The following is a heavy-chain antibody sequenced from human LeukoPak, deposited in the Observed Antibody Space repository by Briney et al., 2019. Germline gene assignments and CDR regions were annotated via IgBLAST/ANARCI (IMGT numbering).Heavy chain of an antibody. D-gene: IGHD3-3*01. J-gene: IGHJ5*02. CDR3: AKMERAYDFWSGYYNWFDP. CDR1: GFTLSSYA. Sequence: GSLRLSCAASGFTLSSYAMTWVRQAPGRGLEWVSSVDGGGGGTYYADSVKGRFTISRDNSKDTLYLQMNSLRAEDTAVYYCAKMERAYDFWSGYYNWFDPWGQGTLVTVSS. V-gene: IGHV3-23*01. CDR2: VDGGGGGT.